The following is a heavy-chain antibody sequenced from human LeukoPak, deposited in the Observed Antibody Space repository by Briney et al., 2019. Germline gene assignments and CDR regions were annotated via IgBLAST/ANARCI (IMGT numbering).Heavy chain of an antibody. Sequence: GGSLRLSCAASGFTLSDYYVNWLRQVPGKGLEWISYINSASTIIYYADSVKGRFTISRDYANNSVYLQMTSLRDDDTAVYYCARVHNTVFWGRGVQVTVSS. CDR1: GFTLSDYY. CDR3: ARVHNTVF. D-gene: IGHD4-11*01. J-gene: IGHJ4*02. CDR2: INSASTII. V-gene: IGHV3-11*04.